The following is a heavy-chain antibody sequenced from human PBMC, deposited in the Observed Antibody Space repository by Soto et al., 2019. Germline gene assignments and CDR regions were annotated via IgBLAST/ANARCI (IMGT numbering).Heavy chain of an antibody. Sequence: GGSLRLSCAASGFTFSSYSMNWVRQAPGKGLEWVSSISSSSSYIYYADSVKGRFTISRDNAKNSLYLQMNSLRAEDTAVYYCARDGGSNYGDYPSGFDYWGQGTLVTVSS. CDR2: ISSSSSYI. V-gene: IGHV3-21*01. CDR3: ARDGGSNYGDYPSGFDY. CDR1: GFTFSSYS. J-gene: IGHJ4*02. D-gene: IGHD4-17*01.